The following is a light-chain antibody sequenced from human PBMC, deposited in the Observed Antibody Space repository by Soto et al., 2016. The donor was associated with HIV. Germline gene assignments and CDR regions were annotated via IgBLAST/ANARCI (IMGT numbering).Light chain of an antibody. J-gene: IGKJ3*01. CDR2: KTS. V-gene: IGKV1-5*03. Sequence: DIQMTQFPSTLSASIGDRVTITCRASQSVSVWLAWYQQKPGKAPNLLIFKTSTLEIGVPSRFSGSGSGTDYTLTISSLQPEDFATYYCQQYYSTRVTFGPGTKVDIK. CDR1: QSVSVW. CDR3: QQYYSTRVT.